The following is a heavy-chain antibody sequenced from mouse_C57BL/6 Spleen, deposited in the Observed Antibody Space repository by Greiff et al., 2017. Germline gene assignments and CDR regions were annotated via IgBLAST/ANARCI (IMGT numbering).Heavy chain of an antibody. CDR1: GYTFTSYW. CDR2: IDPSDSET. D-gene: IGHD1-1*01. Sequence: VKLQQPGAELVRPGSSVKLSCKASGYTFTSYWMHWVKQRPIQGLEWIGNIDPSDSETHYNQKFKDKATLTVDKSSSTAYMQLSSLTSEDSAVYYCARMATVVAHYAMDYWGQGTSVTVSS. V-gene: IGHV1-52*01. CDR3: ARMATVVAHYAMDY. J-gene: IGHJ4*01.